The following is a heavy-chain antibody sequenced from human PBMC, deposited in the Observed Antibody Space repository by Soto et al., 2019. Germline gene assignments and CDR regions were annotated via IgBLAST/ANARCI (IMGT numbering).Heavy chain of an antibody. CDR3: ARAPPAGYCSSTSCYHPYNWFDP. D-gene: IGHD2-2*01. CDR1: GGSISSGGYY. Sequence: QVQLQESGPGLVKPSQTLSLTCTVSGGSISSGGYYWSWIRQHPGKGLEWIGYIYYSGSTYYNPSLMSRVTISVDTSKNQFSLTLSSVTAADTAVYYCARAPPAGYCSSTSCYHPYNWFDPWGQGTLVTVSS. CDR2: IYYSGST. J-gene: IGHJ5*02. V-gene: IGHV4-31*03.